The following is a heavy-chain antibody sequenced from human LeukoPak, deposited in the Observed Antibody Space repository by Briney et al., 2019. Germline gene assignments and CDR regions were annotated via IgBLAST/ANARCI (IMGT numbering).Heavy chain of an antibody. CDR2: ISYDGSNK. CDR1: GFTFSSYG. CDR3: AKDLGIGGY. J-gene: IGHJ4*02. V-gene: IGHV3-30*18. D-gene: IGHD2-15*01. Sequence: GRSLRLSCAASGFTFSSYGMHWVRQAPGKGLGWVAVISYDGSNKYYADSVKGRFTISRDNSKNTLYLQMNSLRAEDTAVYYCAKDLGIGGYWGQGTLVTVSS.